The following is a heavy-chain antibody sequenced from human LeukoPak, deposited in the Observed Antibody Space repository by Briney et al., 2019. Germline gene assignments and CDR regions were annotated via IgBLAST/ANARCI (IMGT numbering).Heavy chain of an antibody. Sequence: SETLSLTCTVSGGSISSSSYYWGWIRQPPGKGLEWIGSIYYSGSTYYNPSLKSRVTMSVDTSKNQFSLKLSSVTAADTAVYYCARERTKTTLTPPYYYYFYMDVWGKGTTVTVSS. D-gene: IGHD4-11*01. CDR3: ARERTKTTLTPPYYYYFYMDV. CDR2: IYYSGST. J-gene: IGHJ6*03. CDR1: GGSISSSSYY. V-gene: IGHV4-39*07.